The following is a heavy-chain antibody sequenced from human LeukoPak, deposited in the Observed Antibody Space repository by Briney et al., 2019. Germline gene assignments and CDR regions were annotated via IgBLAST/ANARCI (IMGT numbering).Heavy chain of an antibody. CDR1: RYSISSGYY. CDR2: ISHSGST. CDR3: ARISSSNWYNERGAFDV. J-gene: IGHJ3*01. Sequence: PSETLSLTCTVSRYSISSGYYWGWIRQPPGKGLEWIGSISHSGSTYYNPSLKSRVTISVDTSKNQFSLKLRSVTAADTAVYYCARISSSNWYNERGAFDVWGQGTMVTVSS. D-gene: IGHD6-13*01. V-gene: IGHV4-38-2*02.